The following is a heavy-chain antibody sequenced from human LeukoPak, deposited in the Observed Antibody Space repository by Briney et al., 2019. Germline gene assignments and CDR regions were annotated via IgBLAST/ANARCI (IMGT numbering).Heavy chain of an antibody. Sequence: GGSLRLSCAASGFTFSDFGMHRVRQAPGKGLEWVAVIWYHGDNTHYEDSVKGRFTISRDNSNNTLYLQMNSLRAEDTAVYFCARGAFDYWGQGTLVTVSS. V-gene: IGHV3-33*01. CDR3: ARGAFDY. J-gene: IGHJ4*02. CDR2: IWYHGDNT. CDR1: GFTFSDFG.